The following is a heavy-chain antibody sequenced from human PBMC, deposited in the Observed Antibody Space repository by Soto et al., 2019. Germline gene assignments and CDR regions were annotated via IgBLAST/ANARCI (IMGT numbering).Heavy chain of an antibody. CDR3: ARGYIVVVPAAIFGGWFDP. J-gene: IGHJ5*02. CDR1: GGSISSYY. Sequence: QVQLQESGPGLVKPSETLSLTCTVSGGSISSYYWSWIRQPPGKGLEWIGYIYYSGSTNYNPSLKSRVTISVDTSKNQFSLKLSSVTAADTAVYYCARGYIVVVPAAIFGGWFDPWGQGTLVTVSS. D-gene: IGHD2-2*02. V-gene: IGHV4-59*08. CDR2: IYYSGST.